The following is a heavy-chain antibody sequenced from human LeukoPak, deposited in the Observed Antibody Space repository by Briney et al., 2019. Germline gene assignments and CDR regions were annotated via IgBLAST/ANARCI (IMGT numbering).Heavy chain of an antibody. D-gene: IGHD6-19*01. CDR3: ARHLGSGWYGAFDI. Sequence: SETLSLTCAVSGYSISSGYYWGWIRQPPGKGLEWIGSIYHSGSTYYNPSLKSRVTISVDTSKNQFSLKLSSVTAAETAVYYCARHLGSGWYGAFDIWGQGTMVTVSS. CDR1: GYSISSGYY. V-gene: IGHV4-38-2*01. CDR2: IYHSGST. J-gene: IGHJ3*02.